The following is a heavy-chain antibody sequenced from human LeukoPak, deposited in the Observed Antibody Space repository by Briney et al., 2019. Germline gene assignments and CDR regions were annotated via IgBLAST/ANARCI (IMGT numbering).Heavy chain of an antibody. V-gene: IGHV3-23*01. D-gene: IGHD2-21*02. CDR1: GFTFSSYA. Sequence: GGSLRLSCAGSGFTFSSYAMSWVRQAPGKGLEWVSAISGSGGSTYYADSVKGRFTISRDNSKNTLYLQMNSLRAEDTAVYYCAKDRAIVVVTDAFDIWGQGTMVTVSS. J-gene: IGHJ3*02. CDR3: AKDRAIVVVTDAFDI. CDR2: ISGSGGST.